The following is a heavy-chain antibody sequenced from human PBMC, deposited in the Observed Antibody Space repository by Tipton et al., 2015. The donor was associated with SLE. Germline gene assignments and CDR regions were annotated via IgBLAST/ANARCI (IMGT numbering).Heavy chain of an antibody. V-gene: IGHV4-39*07. CDR2: IYYRGNT. D-gene: IGHD1-7*01. CDR3: ARDNLQLRGFDV. Sequence: LRLSCTVSGGSISNSDYFWGWVRQPPGKGLEWIASIYYRGNTHYHSSLKSRLTMSVDTSKNQFSLKLSSMAAADTAVYYCARDNLQLRGFDVWGQGTVVTVSS. J-gene: IGHJ3*01. CDR1: GGSISNSDYF.